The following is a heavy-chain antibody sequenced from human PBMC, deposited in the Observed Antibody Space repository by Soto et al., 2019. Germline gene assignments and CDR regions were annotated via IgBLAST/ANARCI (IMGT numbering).Heavy chain of an antibody. CDR2: IYYSGST. D-gene: IGHD1-26*01. CDR1: GGSISSYY. Sequence: PSETLSLTCTVSGGSISSYYWSWIRQPPGKGLEWIGYIYYSGSTNYNPSLKSRVTISVDTSKNQFSLKLSSVTAADTAVYYCAREGSYFRPWGQGTLVTVSS. J-gene: IGHJ1*01. CDR3: AREGSYFRP. V-gene: IGHV4-59*01.